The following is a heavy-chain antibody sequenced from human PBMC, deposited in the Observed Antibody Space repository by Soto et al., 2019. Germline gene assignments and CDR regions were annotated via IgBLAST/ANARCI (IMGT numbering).Heavy chain of an antibody. CDR2: IYYRGNT. V-gene: IGHV4-39*01. D-gene: IGHD2-2*01. J-gene: IGHJ4*02. CDR1: GDSINSDKYY. CDR3: AKWDYQVLFDS. Sequence: PSETLSLTCSVSGDSINSDKYYWGWIRQPPGRGLEWIGSIYYRGNTYYNPSLQTRVTISLDKSKSQFSLRLNSVTAADSAVYYCAKWDYQVLFDSWGQGTLVTVSS.